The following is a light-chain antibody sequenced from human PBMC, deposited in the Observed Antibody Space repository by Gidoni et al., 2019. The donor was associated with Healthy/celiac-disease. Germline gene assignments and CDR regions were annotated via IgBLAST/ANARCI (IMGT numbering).Light chain of an antibody. V-gene: IGKV3-11*01. Sequence: EIVLTQSPATLSLSPGERATRSCRASQSVSSYLAWYQQKPGQAPRLLIYDASNRATGIPARFSGSGSGTDFTLTISSLEPEDFAVYYCQQRSNGTVYTFGQGTKLEIK. J-gene: IGKJ2*01. CDR3: QQRSNGTVYT. CDR1: QSVSSY. CDR2: DAS.